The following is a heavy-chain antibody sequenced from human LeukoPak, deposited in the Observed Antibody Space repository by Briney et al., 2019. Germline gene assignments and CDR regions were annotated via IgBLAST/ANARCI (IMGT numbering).Heavy chain of an antibody. V-gene: IGHV4-4*02. J-gene: IGHJ4*02. D-gene: IGHD1-1*01. CDR3: ARPGERSRRDWNLDQ. CDR2: VNLQGST. CDR1: GGSIAQTNY. Sequence: SGTLSLTCDVSGGSIAQTNYWTWVRQPPGKGLEWIGEVNLQGSTNYNPSLMGRVAISVDTSENHVSLQLTSVTAADTAVYYCARPGERSRRDWNLDQWGQGTLVTVSS.